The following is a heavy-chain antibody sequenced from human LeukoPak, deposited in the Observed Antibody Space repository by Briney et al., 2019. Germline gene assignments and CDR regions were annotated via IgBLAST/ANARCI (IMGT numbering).Heavy chain of an antibody. CDR2: IKEDGSER. Sequence: GGSLRLSCTASEFTFSRYWMTWVRQAPGKGLEWVANIKEDGSERYYVDSVKGRFTISRDNAKNSLYLQINSLRAEDTAVYYCARDPSSLRDSFDYWGQGTLVTVSS. CDR1: EFTFSRYW. D-gene: IGHD6-6*01. V-gene: IGHV3-7*01. J-gene: IGHJ4*02. CDR3: ARDPSSLRDSFDY.